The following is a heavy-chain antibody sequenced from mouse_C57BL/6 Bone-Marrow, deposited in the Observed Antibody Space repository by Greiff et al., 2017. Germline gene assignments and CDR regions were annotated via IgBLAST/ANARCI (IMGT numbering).Heavy chain of an antibody. CDR2: IHPNSGST. Sequence: QVQLKESGAELVKPGASVKLSCKASGYTFTSYWMHWVKQRPGQGLEWIGMIHPNSGSTNYNEKFKSKATLTVDKSSSTAYMQLSSLTSEDSAVYYCARSRMGGYFDYWGQGTTLTVSS. CDR3: ARSRMGGYFDY. V-gene: IGHV1-64*01. CDR1: GYTFTSYW. D-gene: IGHD4-1*01. J-gene: IGHJ2*01.